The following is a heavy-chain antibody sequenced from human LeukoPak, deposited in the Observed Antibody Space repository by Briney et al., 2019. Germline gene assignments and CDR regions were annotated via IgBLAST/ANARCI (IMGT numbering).Heavy chain of an antibody. CDR3: ASHRHNGGHHF. Sequence: SETLSLTCTVSGGSISSSSYYWGWVRQPPGKGLEWIGSIYYTGSTYYNSALNSRLTISVDTSKYQFSLNLASVTATDTAVYYCASHRHNGGHHFWGQGTLVTVSS. CDR1: GGSISSSSYY. CDR2: IYYTGST. D-gene: IGHD3-16*01. V-gene: IGHV4-39*01. J-gene: IGHJ4*02.